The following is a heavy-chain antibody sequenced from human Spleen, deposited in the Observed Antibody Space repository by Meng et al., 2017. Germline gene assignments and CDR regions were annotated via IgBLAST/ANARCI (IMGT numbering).Heavy chain of an antibody. J-gene: IGHJ4*02. Sequence: GGSLRPSFAASGSTFSSYAMSWVRQAPGKGLEWVSAISGSGGRTYSADSVKGRFTISRDNSKNTLYLQMNSLRAEDTAVYYCAKDRWLWGGTGSYQNGEFDYWGQGTLVTVSS. CDR3: AKDRWLWGGTGSYQNGEFDY. CDR2: ISGSGGRT. V-gene: IGHV3-23*01. CDR1: GSTFSSYA. D-gene: IGHD3-10*01.